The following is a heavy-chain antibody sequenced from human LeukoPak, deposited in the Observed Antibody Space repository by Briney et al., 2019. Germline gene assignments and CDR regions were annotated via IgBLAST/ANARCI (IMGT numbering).Heavy chain of an antibody. J-gene: IGHJ4*02. CDR2: IGGSGGDT. CDR3: AKDFVVVPGLVNYFDS. D-gene: IGHD2-2*01. CDR1: GFTFSNYA. V-gene: IGHV3-23*01. Sequence: GGSLRLSCAASGFTFSNYAMNWVRQAPGKGLEWVSVIGGSGGDTYYADSVKGRFTISRDNSKNRLYLRMNSLRAEDTALYYCAKDFVVVPGLVNYFDSWGQGTLVTVSS.